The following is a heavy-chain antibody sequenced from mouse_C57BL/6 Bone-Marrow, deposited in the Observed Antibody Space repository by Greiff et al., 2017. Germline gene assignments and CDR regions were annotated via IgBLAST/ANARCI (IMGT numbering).Heavy chain of an antibody. V-gene: IGHV1-15*01. J-gene: IGHJ4*01. Sequence: QVQLQQSGAELVRPGASVTLSCKASGYTFTDYEMHWVKQTPVHGLEWIGAIDPETGGTAYNQKFKGKAILTADKSSSTAYMELRSLTSEDSAVYYCTRASFTTVVATRAMDYWGQGTSVTVSS. CDR1: GYTFTDYE. CDR3: TRASFTTVVATRAMDY. CDR2: IDPETGGT. D-gene: IGHD1-1*01.